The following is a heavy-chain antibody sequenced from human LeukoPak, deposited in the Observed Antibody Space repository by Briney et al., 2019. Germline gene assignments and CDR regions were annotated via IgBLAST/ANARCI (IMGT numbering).Heavy chain of an antibody. J-gene: IGHJ4*02. CDR1: GYTFTGYY. Sequence: GASVKVSCKASGYTFTGYYMHWVRQAPGQGLEWMGWINPNGGGTNYAQKFQGRVTMTRDTSISTAYMELSSLRSEDTAVYYCASWGYGDYERGFDYWGQGTLVTVSS. CDR2: INPNGGGT. CDR3: ASWGYGDYERGFDY. V-gene: IGHV1-2*02. D-gene: IGHD4-17*01.